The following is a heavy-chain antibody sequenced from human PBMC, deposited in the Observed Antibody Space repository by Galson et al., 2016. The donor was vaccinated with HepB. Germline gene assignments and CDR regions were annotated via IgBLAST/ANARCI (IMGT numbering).Heavy chain of an antibody. D-gene: IGHD5/OR15-5a*01. CDR1: GYTFTSYG. CDR3: AREDLRAVSSAFDI. J-gene: IGHJ3*02. Sequence: SVKVSCKASGYTFTSYGISWVRQAPGQGLEWMGWISASKGKTNYAQNLQGRVTMTTDTYTSTVYMELRSLRSDDTAVYYCAREDLRAVSSAFDIWGQGTMVTVSS. V-gene: IGHV1-18*01. CDR2: ISASKGKT.